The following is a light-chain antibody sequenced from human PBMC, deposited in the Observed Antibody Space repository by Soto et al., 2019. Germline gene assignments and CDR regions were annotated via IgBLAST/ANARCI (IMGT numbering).Light chain of an antibody. CDR3: QQANSFPRT. J-gene: IGKJ1*01. V-gene: IGKV1D-12*01. Sequence: DIQMTQSPSPVSASVGDRVTITCRACQAISTWLAWYQQKPGKAPKLLIYAASNLQTGVPSRFSGSGSGTDFTLTISSLQPEDFATYYCQQANSFPRTFGQGTKVEIK. CDR2: AAS. CDR1: QAISTW.